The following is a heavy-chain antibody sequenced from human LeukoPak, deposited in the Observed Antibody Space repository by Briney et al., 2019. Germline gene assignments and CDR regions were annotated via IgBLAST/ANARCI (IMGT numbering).Heavy chain of an antibody. D-gene: IGHD1-26*01. CDR3: AREKLGGAFDI. V-gene: IGHV4-59*01. J-gene: IGHJ3*02. CDR1: GGSISSYY. Sequence: SETLSLTCTVSGGSISSYYWSWIRQPPGKGLEWIGYIYYSGSTNYNPSLKSRVTISVDTSKNQFSLKLSSVTAADTAVYYCAREKLGGAFDIWGQGTMATVSS. CDR2: IYYSGST.